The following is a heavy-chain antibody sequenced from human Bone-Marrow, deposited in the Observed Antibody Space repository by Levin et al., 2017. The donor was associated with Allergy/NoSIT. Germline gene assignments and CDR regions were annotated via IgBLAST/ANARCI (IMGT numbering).Heavy chain of an antibody. J-gene: IGHJ4*02. V-gene: IGHV3-21*01. CDR3: AREGYSRGSSDF. CDR2: ISSSSLYI. D-gene: IGHD5-18*01. CDR1: GFTFSTHT. Sequence: GGSLRLSCAASGFTFSTHTINWVRQAPGKGLEWVSSISSSSLYIYYADSVKGRFTISRDNAKNSLFLQMNSLRAEDTAIYYCAREGYSRGSSDFWGQGTLVTVSS.